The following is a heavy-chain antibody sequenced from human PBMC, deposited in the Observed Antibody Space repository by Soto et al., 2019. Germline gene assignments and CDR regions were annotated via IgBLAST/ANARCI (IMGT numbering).Heavy chain of an antibody. V-gene: IGHV5-10-1*01. J-gene: IGHJ4*02. CDR1: GYSFAGYW. CDR3: ARQIYDSDTGPIFQYYFDS. D-gene: IGHD3-22*01. Sequence: GESLKISCKGSGYSFAGYWITWVRQKPGKGVEWMVRIDPSDSQTYYSPSFRGHVTISVTKSITTVFLQLSSLRASDTAMYYCARQIYDSDTGPIFQYYFDSWGQGTPVTVSS. CDR2: IDPSDSQT.